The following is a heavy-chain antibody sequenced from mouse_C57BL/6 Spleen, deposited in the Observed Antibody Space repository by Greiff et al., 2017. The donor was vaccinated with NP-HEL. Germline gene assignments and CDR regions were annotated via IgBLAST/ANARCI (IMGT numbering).Heavy chain of an antibody. J-gene: IGHJ4*01. V-gene: IGHV1-69*01. Sequence: QVQLQQPGAELVMPGASVKLSCKASGYTFTSYWMHWVKQRPGQGLEWIGEIDPSDSYTNYNQKFKGKSTLTVDKSSSTAYMQLSSLTSEDSAVYYCARGRAIYYGNFYAMDYWGQGTSVTVSS. CDR2: IDPSDSYT. D-gene: IGHD2-1*01. CDR1: GYTFTSYW. CDR3: ARGRAIYYGNFYAMDY.